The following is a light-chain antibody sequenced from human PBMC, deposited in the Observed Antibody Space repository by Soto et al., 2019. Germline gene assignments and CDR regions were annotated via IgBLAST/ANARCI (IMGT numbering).Light chain of an antibody. J-gene: IGKJ5*01. CDR1: QSVLYRSKNKNC. Sequence: DIVMTQSPDSLAVSLGERATINCKSSQSVLYRSKNKNCLAWYQQKPGQPPKLLIYWASTRESGVPDRFSGSGSGKDFALTSSSQQAEDVAVYYWQQYYSRPSTFGQGTRLEIK. CDR2: WAS. V-gene: IGKV4-1*01. CDR3: QQYYSRPST.